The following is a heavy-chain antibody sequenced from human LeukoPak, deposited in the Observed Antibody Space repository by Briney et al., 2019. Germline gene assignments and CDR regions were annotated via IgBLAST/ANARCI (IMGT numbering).Heavy chain of an antibody. CDR3: ARAYSSGWSRDYYYYMDV. J-gene: IGHJ6*03. CDR2: IYSGGST. CDR1: GFTVSSNY. Sequence: GGSLRLSCAASGFTVSSNYMSWVRQAPGKGPEWVSVIYSGGSTYYADSVKGRFTISRDNSKNTLYLQMNSLRAEDTAVYYCARAYSSGWSRDYYYYMDVWGKGTTVTISS. V-gene: IGHV3-66*01. D-gene: IGHD6-19*01.